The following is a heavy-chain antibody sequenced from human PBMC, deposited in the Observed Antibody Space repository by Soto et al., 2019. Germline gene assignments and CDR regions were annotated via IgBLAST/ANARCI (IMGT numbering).Heavy chain of an antibody. CDR3: ARHVEKATAMAPSNFDY. CDR1: GGSISSNIYY. D-gene: IGHD5-18*01. J-gene: IGHJ4*02. CDR2: IYYVGST. Sequence: SETLSLTCTVSGGSISSNIYYWGWIRQPPGKGLEWIGSIYYVGSTYYNPSLKSRVTMSVDTSKNHFSLKLSSVTAADTAVYYCARHVEKATAMAPSNFDYWGQGILVTVSS. V-gene: IGHV4-39*01.